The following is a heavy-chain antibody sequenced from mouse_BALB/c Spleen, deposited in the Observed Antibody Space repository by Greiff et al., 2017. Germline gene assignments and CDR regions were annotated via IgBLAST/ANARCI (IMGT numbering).Heavy chain of an antibody. J-gene: IGHJ3*01. CDR3: ARGFYYYGSSRGWFAY. CDR2: IWAGGST. D-gene: IGHD1-1*01. CDR1: GFSLTSYG. V-gene: IGHV2-9*02. Sequence: VQLQQSGPGLVAPSQSLSITCTVSGFSLTSYGVHWVRQPPGKGLEWLGVIWAGGSTNYNSALMSRLSISKDNSKSQVFLKMNSLQTDDTAMYYCARGFYYYGSSRGWFAYWGQGTLVTVSA.